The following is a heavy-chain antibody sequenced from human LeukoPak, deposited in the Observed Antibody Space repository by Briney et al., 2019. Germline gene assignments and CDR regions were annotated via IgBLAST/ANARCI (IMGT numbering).Heavy chain of an antibody. V-gene: IGHV3-20*04. CDR2: INWNGDNT. J-gene: IGHJ5*02. Sequence: RPGGSLRLSCAASGFTFADYGMSWVRQAPGKGLELVSGINWNGDNTPYADSVKGRFTISRDNAKNSLYLQMNSLRAEDTALYYCAREAYYYGSGSYIYWFDPWGQGTLVTVSS. CDR3: AREAYYYGSGSYIYWFDP. CDR1: GFTFADYG. D-gene: IGHD3-10*01.